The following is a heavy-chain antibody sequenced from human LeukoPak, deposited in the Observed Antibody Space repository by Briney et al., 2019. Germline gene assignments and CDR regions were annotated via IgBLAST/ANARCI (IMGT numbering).Heavy chain of an antibody. Sequence: PGGSLRLSCAASGFTFSSYSMNWVRQAPGKGLEWVSSISSSSSYIYYADSVKGRFTISRDNSKNTLYLQMNSLRAEDTAVYYCAKRHSSGWAYFDYWGQGTLVTVSS. CDR1: GFTFSSYS. CDR2: ISSSSSYI. J-gene: IGHJ4*02. CDR3: AKRHSSGWAYFDY. V-gene: IGHV3-21*01. D-gene: IGHD6-19*01.